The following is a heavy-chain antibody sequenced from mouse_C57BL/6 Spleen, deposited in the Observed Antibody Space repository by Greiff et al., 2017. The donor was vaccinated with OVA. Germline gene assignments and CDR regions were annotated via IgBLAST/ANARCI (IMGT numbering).Heavy chain of an antibody. Sequence: EVQLQQSGPELVKPGASVKIPCKASGYTFTDYNMDWVKQSHGKSLEWIGDINPNNGGTIYNQKFKGKATLTVDKSSSTAYMELRSLTSEDTAVYYCARFITTVRAMDYWGQGTSVTVSS. CDR1: GYTFTDYN. CDR2: INPNNGGT. V-gene: IGHV1-18*01. J-gene: IGHJ4*01. CDR3: ARFITTVRAMDY. D-gene: IGHD1-1*01.